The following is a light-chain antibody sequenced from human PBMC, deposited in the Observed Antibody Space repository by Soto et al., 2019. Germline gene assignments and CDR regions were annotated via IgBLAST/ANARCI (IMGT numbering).Light chain of an antibody. Sequence: QSALTQPASASGSPGQSVTISCIGTSSDVGGYSYVSWYQQHPGKAPKLMIYEVTKRPSGVPDRFSGSKSGNTASLTVSGLQAEDEADYYCSSYAGTAYVFGTGTKVTVL. CDR3: SSYAGTAYV. CDR1: SSDVGGYSY. CDR2: EVT. J-gene: IGLJ1*01. V-gene: IGLV2-8*01.